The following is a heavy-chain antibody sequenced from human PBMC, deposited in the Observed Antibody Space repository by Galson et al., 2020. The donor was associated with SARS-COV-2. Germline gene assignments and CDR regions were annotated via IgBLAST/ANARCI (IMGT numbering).Heavy chain of an antibody. CDR1: GFTFSSYA. D-gene: IGHD6-19*01. V-gene: IGHV3-30*04. CDR3: ARETDDYTSGGYDD. CDR2: ISYDGTKR. Sequence: QLGESLKISCRASGFTFSSYAMHWVRQAPGKGLEWVAIISYDGTKRDNLDSVKGRFTISRDNSKNTLYLQMDSLTTEDTAVYYCARETDDYTSGGYDDWGQGTLVTVSS. J-gene: IGHJ4*02.